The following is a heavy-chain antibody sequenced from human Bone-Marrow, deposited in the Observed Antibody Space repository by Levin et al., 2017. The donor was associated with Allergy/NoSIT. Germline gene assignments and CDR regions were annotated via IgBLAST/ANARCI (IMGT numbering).Heavy chain of an antibody. CDR1: GGSISSGGYY. D-gene: IGHD6-13*01. CDR2: IYYSGST. V-gene: IGHV4-31*03. CDR3: ARAPEGSSWVFDY. Sequence: SETLSLTCTVSGGSISSGGYYWSWIRQHPGKGLEWIGYIYYSGSTYYNPSLKSRVTISVDTSKNQFSLKLSSVTAADTAVYYCARAPEGSSWVFDYWGQGTLVTVSS. J-gene: IGHJ4*02.